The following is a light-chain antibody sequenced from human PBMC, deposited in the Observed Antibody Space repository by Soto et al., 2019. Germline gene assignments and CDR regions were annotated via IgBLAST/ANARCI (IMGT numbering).Light chain of an antibody. J-gene: IGLJ2*01. CDR2: SNN. Sequence: QSVLTQPPSASGTPGQRVTISCSGSSSNIGSNTVNWYQQLPGTAPKLLIYSNNQRPSGVPDRFSGSKFGTSASLAISGLQAEDGADYYCAAWDDSLNGVVFGGGTKVTVL. CDR3: AAWDDSLNGVV. V-gene: IGLV1-44*01. CDR1: SSNIGSNT.